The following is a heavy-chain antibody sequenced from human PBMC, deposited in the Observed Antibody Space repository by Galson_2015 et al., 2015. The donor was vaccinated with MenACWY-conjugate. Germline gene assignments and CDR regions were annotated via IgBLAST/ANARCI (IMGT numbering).Heavy chain of an antibody. D-gene: IGHD3-16*01. CDR3: AKDLAGSVSYYYYYYTDV. CDR2: IRYDGSDK. V-gene: IGHV3-30*02. Sequence: SLRLSCAASGFTFSSYAMHWVRQAPGKGLEWVAFIRYDGSDKYYADSVKGRFTISRDNSKNTLYLQMNSLRAEDTGVYYCAKDLAGSVSYYYYYYTDVWGKGTTVTVSS. CDR1: GFTFSSYA. J-gene: IGHJ6*03.